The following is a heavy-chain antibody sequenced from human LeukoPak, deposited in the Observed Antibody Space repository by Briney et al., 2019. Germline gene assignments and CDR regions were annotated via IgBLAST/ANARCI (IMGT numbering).Heavy chain of an antibody. V-gene: IGHV3-21*01. CDR3: ARDGSIAAAGLKAFDI. Sequence: PGGSLRLSCAASGFTFSSYSMNWVRQAPGKGLEWVSSISSSSSYIYYADSVKGRFTISRDNAKNSLYLQMNSLRAEDTAVYYCARDGSIAAAGLKAFDIWGQGTMVTVSS. CDR1: GFTFSSYS. D-gene: IGHD6-13*01. CDR2: ISSSSSYI. J-gene: IGHJ3*02.